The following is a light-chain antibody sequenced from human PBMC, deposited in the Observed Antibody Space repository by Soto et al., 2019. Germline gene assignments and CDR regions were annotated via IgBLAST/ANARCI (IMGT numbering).Light chain of an antibody. CDR1: QSVSSSY. J-gene: IGKJ1*01. CDR2: GAS. V-gene: IGKV3-20*01. Sequence: EIVLTQSPGTLSLSPGERATLSCRASQSVSSSYLAWYQQKPGQAPRLLIYGASSRATGIPDRFSGSGSGTDFTLIISRLEPEDFAVYYCQQCGSSPRTFGQGTKVEI. CDR3: QQCGSSPRT.